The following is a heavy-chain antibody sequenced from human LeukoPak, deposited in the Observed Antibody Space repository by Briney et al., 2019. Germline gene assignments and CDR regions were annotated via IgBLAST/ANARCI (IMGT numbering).Heavy chain of an antibody. V-gene: IGHV3-64*01. Sequence: GGSLRLSCAASGFTFSSYGIHWVRQAPGKGLEYVSAISSNGGSTSYANSVKGRFTISRDNSKNTLYLQMGSLRAEDMAVYYCARSSIVVVSILDYWGQGTLVTVSS. CDR2: ISSNGGST. D-gene: IGHD2-2*01. CDR1: GFTFSSYG. CDR3: ARSSIVVVSILDY. J-gene: IGHJ4*02.